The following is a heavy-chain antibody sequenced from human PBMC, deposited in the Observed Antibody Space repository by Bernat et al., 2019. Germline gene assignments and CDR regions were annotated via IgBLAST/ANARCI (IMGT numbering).Heavy chain of an antibody. V-gene: IGHV2-5*02. J-gene: IGHJ4*02. D-gene: IGHD2-15*01. CDR3: AHPTPWWPQFDY. CDR2: IYWDDDK. CDR1: GFSLSTSGVG. Sequence: QITLKESGPTLVKPTQTLTLTCTFSGFSLSTSGVGVGWIRQPPGTALEWLALIYWDDDKRYSPSLKSRLTITKDTSKNQVVLTMTNMDPVDTATYYCAHPTPWWPQFDYWGQGTLVTVSS.